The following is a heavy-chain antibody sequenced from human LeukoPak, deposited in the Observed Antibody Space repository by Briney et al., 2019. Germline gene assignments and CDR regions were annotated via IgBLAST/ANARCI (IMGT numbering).Heavy chain of an antibody. CDR1: GFTFSTYW. Sequence: PGGSLRLSCAVSGFTFSTYWMHWVRQAPGKELVWVSRINGDGSTTDYADSVKGRFTISRDNAKNTPYLQMNSLRAEDTSVYYCATISRSVSYHFDYWGRGTLVTVSS. J-gene: IGHJ4*02. CDR2: INGDGSTT. V-gene: IGHV3-74*01. D-gene: IGHD1-26*01. CDR3: ATISRSVSYHFDY.